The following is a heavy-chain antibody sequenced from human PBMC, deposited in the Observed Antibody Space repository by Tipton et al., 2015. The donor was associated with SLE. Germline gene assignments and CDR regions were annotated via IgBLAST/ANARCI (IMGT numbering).Heavy chain of an antibody. Sequence: SLRLSCAASGFTFSDYYMSWIRQAPGKGLVWVSYISSSSSYTNYADSVKGRFTISRDNAKNSLYLQMNSLRAEDTAVYYCAREAPRWLQLGAAFDIWGQGTMVTVSS. D-gene: IGHD5-24*01. CDR3: AREAPRWLQLGAAFDI. CDR1: GFTFSDYY. CDR2: ISSSSSYT. J-gene: IGHJ3*02. V-gene: IGHV3-11*05.